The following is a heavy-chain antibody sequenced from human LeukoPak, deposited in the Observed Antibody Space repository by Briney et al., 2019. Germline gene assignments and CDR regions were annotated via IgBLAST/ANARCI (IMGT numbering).Heavy chain of an antibody. V-gene: IGHV1-18*01. CDR2: ISAYNGNT. Sequence: GASVKVSCKASGYTFTSYGISWVRQAPGRGLEWMGWISAYNGNTNYAQKLQGRVTMTTDTSTSTAYMELRSLRSDDTAVYYCARGRGSGWYSGTFDYWGQGTLVTVSS. J-gene: IGHJ4*02. D-gene: IGHD6-19*01. CDR1: GYTFTSYG. CDR3: ARGRGSGWYSGTFDY.